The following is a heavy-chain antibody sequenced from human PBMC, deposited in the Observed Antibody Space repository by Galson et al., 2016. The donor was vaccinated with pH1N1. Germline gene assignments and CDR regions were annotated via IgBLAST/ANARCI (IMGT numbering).Heavy chain of an antibody. V-gene: IGHV2-5*02. CDR1: GFSLSTSGVG. CDR2: IYWDDDK. CDR3: ARIGYGDYGHYMDV. D-gene: IGHD4-17*01. Sequence: PALVKPTQTLTLTCTFSGFSLSTSGVGVGWIRQPPGKALEWLALIYWDDDKRYSPSLKSRLTITKDTSKNQVVLTMTNMDPVDTATYYCARIGYGDYGHYMDVWGKGTTVTVSS. J-gene: IGHJ6*03.